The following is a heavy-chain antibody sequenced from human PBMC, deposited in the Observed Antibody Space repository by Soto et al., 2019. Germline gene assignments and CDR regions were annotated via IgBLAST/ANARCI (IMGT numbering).Heavy chain of an antibody. Sequence: GGSMRLSCVASGFTFSSSGMHWVRQAPGKGLEWVAVIWYDGSNKYYADSVKGRFPISRDNSKNTVYLQMTSVRAEDTAMHYLARMATVTTGSRYYYGMDVWGRETTGTVSS. CDR3: ARMATVTTGSRYYYGMDV. CDR2: IWYDGSNK. D-gene: IGHD4-17*01. CDR1: GFTFSSSG. V-gene: IGHV3-33*01. J-gene: IGHJ6*02.